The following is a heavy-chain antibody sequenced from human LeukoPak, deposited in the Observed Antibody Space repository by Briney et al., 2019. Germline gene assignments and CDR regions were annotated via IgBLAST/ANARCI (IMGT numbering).Heavy chain of an antibody. J-gene: IGHJ2*01. CDR3: ARGWGLLINYWYFDL. CDR1: GGSISSSSYY. V-gene: IGHV4-39*07. CDR2: IYTSGST. Sequence: SETLSLTCTVSGGSISSSSYYWGWIRQPPGKGLEWIGRIYTSGSTNYNPSLKSRVTISVDTSKNQFSLKLSSVTAADTAVYYCARGWGLLINYWYFDLWGRGTLVTVSS. D-gene: IGHD1-26*01.